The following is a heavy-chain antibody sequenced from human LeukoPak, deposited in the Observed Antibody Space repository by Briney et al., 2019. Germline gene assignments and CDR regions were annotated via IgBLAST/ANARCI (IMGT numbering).Heavy chain of an antibody. V-gene: IGHV3-48*01. CDR3: ARRDSVVPSWNN. D-gene: IGHD1/OR15-1a*01. J-gene: IGHJ4*02. Sequence: GGSLRLSCVDSDLSSSRYAMNWVRQAPGKGLEWISFINNNSSSIFYADSVKGRFTISRDNARNTLFLQMDSLSAEDTAVYYCARRDSVVPSWNNWGQGTLVTVSS. CDR2: INNNSSSI. CDR1: DLSSSRYA.